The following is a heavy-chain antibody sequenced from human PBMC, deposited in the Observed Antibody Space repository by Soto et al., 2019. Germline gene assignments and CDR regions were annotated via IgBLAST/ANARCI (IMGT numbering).Heavy chain of an antibody. CDR3: ARTGSPKRGDWFDP. D-gene: IGHD3-10*01. CDR1: GGSFSGYY. V-gene: IGHV4-34*01. J-gene: IGHJ5*02. Sequence: SETLSLTCAVYGGSFSGYYWSWIRQPPGKGLEWIGEINHSGSTNYNPSLKSRVTISVDTSKNQFSLKLSSVTAADTAVYYCARTGSPKRGDWFDPWGQGTPVTVSS. CDR2: INHSGST.